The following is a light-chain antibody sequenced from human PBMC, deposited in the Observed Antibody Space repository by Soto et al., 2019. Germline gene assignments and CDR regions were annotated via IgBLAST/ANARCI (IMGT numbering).Light chain of an antibody. CDR1: SSNIGNNY. V-gene: IGLV1-51*01. CDR3: GTWDSSLSADV. Sequence: QSVLTQPPSVSAAPGQKVTIPCSGSSSNIGNNYVSWYQQLPGTAPKLLIYDNNKRPSGIPDRFSGSKSGTSATLGITGLQTGGEADYYCGTWDSSLSADVFGTGTKVTVL. J-gene: IGLJ1*01. CDR2: DNN.